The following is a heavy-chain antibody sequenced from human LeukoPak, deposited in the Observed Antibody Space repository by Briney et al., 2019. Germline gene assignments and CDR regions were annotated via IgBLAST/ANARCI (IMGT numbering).Heavy chain of an antibody. V-gene: IGHV3-66*01. CDR3: ARVRRLGYYFDY. Sequence: QAGGSLRLSCAASGFTVSSNYMSWVRQAPGKGLEWVSVIYSGGSTYYADSVKGRFTISRDNSKNTLYLQMNSLRAEDTAVYYCARVRRLGYYFDYWGQGTLVTVSS. J-gene: IGHJ4*02. CDR2: IYSGGST. D-gene: IGHD3-9*01. CDR1: GFTVSSNY.